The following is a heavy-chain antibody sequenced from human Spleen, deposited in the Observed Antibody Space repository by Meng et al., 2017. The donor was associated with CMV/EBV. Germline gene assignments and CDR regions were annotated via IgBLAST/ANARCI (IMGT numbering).Heavy chain of an antibody. J-gene: IGHJ6*02. CDR3: ARDTVLRFLEWLPEYYYYYGMDV. D-gene: IGHD3-3*01. Sequence: GGSLRLSCAASGFTFSSYSMNWVRQAPGKGLEWVSYISSSSSTIYYADSVKGRFTISRDNAKNSLYLQMNSLRAEDTAVYYCARDTVLRFLEWLPEYYYYYGMDVWGQGTTVTVSS. CDR1: GFTFSSYS. CDR2: ISSSSSTI. V-gene: IGHV3-48*04.